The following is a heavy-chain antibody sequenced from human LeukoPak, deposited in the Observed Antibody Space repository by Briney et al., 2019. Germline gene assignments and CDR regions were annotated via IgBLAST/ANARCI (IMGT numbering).Heavy chain of an antibody. CDR3: ASGGNYVAYYYYYYMDV. D-gene: IGHD4-23*01. CDR2: IIPIFGTA. Sequence: ASVKVSCKASGGTFSRYAISWVRQAPGQGLEWMGGIIPIFGTANYAQKFQGRVTITTDESTSTAYMELSSLRSEDTAVYYCASGGNYVAYYYYYYMDVWGKGTTVTVSS. J-gene: IGHJ6*03. CDR1: GGTFSRYA. V-gene: IGHV1-69*05.